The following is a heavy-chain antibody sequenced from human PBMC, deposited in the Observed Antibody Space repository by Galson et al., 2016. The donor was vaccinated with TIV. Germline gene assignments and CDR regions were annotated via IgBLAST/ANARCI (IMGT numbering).Heavy chain of an antibody. CDR1: GGSISSRGYY. V-gene: IGHV4-31*03. Sequence: TLSLTCTVSGGSISSRGYYWNWIRQHPGKGLEWIGYIYYSGSTYYNPSLRSRLTISLDTSKNHFSLKLSSVTAADTAVYFCVRGLLDSSGYYPPPDALDLWGLGTMVTVSS. CDR2: IYYSGST. D-gene: IGHD3-22*01. J-gene: IGHJ3*01. CDR3: VRGLLDSSGYYPPPDALDL.